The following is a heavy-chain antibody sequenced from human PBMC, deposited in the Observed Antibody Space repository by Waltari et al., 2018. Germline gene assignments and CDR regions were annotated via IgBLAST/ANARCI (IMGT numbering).Heavy chain of an antibody. J-gene: IGHJ4*02. D-gene: IGHD3-3*01. V-gene: IGHV4-39*01. CDR1: GGSIRSSSYY. CDR2: IFYSGST. Sequence: QLQLQESGPGLVKPSETLSLTCTVSGGSIRSSSYYWGWIRQPPGKGLEWIGSIFYSGSTYYNPSLKSRVTISVDTSKNQFSLKLSSVTAADTAVYYCAINYDFWSGSAFDYWGQGTLVTVSS. CDR3: AINYDFWSGSAFDY.